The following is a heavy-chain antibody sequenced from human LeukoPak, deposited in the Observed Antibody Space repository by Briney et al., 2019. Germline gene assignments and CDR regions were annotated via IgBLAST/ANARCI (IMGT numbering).Heavy chain of an antibody. V-gene: IGHV4-30-4*01. J-gene: IGHJ3*02. D-gene: IGHD2-15*01. CDR3: ARDCSGGSCYGAFDI. CDR1: GASIRSGDYY. Sequence: SETLSLACTVSGASIRSGDYYWSWIRQPPGKGLEWIGYIYDSGSTYYNPSLKSRITISVDTSENRFSLKLSSVTATDTAVYYCARDCSGGSCYGAFDIWGQGTMVTVSS. CDR2: IYDSGST.